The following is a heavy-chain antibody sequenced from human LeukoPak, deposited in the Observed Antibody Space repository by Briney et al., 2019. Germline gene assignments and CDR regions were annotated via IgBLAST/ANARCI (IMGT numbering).Heavy chain of an antibody. V-gene: IGHV1-69*05. J-gene: IGHJ5*02. D-gene: IGHD5-12*01. CDR3: ARGSRLRPGNWFDP. CDR2: IIPIFGTA. CDR1: GGTFSSYA. Sequence: SAKVSCKASGGTFSSYAISWVRQAPGQGLEWMGRIIPIFGTANYAQKFQGRVTITTDESTSTAYMELSSLRSEDTAVYYCARGSRLRPGNWFDPWGQGTLVTVSS.